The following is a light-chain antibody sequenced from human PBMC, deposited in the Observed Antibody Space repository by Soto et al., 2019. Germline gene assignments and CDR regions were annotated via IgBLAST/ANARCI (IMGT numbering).Light chain of an antibody. CDR1: QSISSY. J-gene: IGKJ1*01. Sequence: DIQMTQSPSSLCASVGDRVTITCRASQSISSYLNWYQQKPGKAPKLLIYAASSLQSGVPSRFSGSGSGTDFTLTITSLQPDDFATYYCQQYKDYTYTFGQGTKVDIK. CDR3: QQYKDYTYT. V-gene: IGKV1-39*01. CDR2: AAS.